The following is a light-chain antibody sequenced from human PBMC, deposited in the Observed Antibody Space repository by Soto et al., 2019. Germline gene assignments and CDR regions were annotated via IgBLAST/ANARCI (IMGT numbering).Light chain of an antibody. CDR3: QQRELT. CDR2: DAS. V-gene: IGKV3-11*01. Sequence: EIVLTQSPATLSLSPGEIATLSSRASQSVSSYLAWYQQKPGQTPRLLIYDASNRATGIPARFSGSGSGTDFTLTISSVEPEDFTVYYCQQRELTFGGGIKVEIK. CDR1: QSVSSY. J-gene: IGKJ4*01.